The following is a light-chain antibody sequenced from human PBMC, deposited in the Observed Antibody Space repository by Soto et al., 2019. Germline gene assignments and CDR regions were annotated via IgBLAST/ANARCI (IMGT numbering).Light chain of an antibody. V-gene: IGLV1-40*01. Sequence: QSVLTQPPSGSGAPGQRVTISCTGNSSNIGAGFDVHWYQQLPGTAPKLLIYDNSNRPSGVPDRFSGSKSGTSASLAITGLQAEDGTDYYCQSYDSRLSAVVFGGGTKVTVL. CDR1: SSNIGAGFD. CDR3: QSYDSRLSAVV. CDR2: DNS. J-gene: IGLJ2*01.